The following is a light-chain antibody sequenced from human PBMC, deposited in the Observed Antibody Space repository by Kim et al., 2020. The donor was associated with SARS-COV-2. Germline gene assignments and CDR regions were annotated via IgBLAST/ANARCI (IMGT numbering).Light chain of an antibody. CDR3: QSYDNSLRSWM. J-gene: IGLJ3*02. Sequence: HRVTTSCSGSGSNIGAGYDVRWYQQLPGTAPQIVIYANSNRPAGVPDRFSGSKTGTSASLAITELQAEDEADDYCQSYDNSLRSWMFGGGTQLTVL. CDR1: GSNIGAGYD. V-gene: IGLV1-40*01. CDR2: ANS.